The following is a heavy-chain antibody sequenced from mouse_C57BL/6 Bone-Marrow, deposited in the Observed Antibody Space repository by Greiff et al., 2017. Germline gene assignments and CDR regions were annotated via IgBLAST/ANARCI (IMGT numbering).Heavy chain of an antibody. V-gene: IGHV5-4*03. CDR3: AKYYDGSSRWNLDD. J-gene: IGHJ1*03. CDR2: ISDGGSYT. CDR1: GFTFSSYA. Sequence: EVKLVESGGGLVKPGGSLKLSCAASGFTFSSYAMSWVRQTPEKRLEWVATISDGGSYTYYPDNVKGRFTIFRDNAKNNLYLKMIHLKSEDKAMYYYAKYYDGSSRWNLDDGGTGTTVNVSS. D-gene: IGHD1-1*01.